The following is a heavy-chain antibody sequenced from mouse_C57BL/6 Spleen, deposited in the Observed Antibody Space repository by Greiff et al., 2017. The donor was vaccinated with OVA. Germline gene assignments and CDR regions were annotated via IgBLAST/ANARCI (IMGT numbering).Heavy chain of an antibody. D-gene: IGHD1-1*01. CDR1: GYTFTGYW. CDR2: ILPGSGST. V-gene: IGHV1-9*01. Sequence: QVQLQQSGAELMKPGASVKLSCKATGYTFTGYWIEWVKQRPGHGLEWIGEILPGSGSTNYNEKFKGKATFTADTSSNTAYIQHRSQTTEDSAIYYCARGGYYYGTGGSWFAYWGQGTLVTVSA. J-gene: IGHJ3*01. CDR3: ARGGYYYGTGGSWFAY.